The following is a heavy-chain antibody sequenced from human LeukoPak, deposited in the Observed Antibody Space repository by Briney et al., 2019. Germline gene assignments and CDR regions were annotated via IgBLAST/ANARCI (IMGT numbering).Heavy chain of an antibody. J-gene: IGHJ4*02. CDR1: FDSVSSNRYH. CDR2: LYHTGTT. V-gene: IGHV4-39*07. Sequence: PSETLSLTCTVSFDSVSSNRYHWGWVRQSSGKGLEWIANLYHTGTTYYNPSLKSRVSMSVDPSKNQFSLKLTSVTAADTAVYYCARAPQLAFDYWGQGTLVTVSS. D-gene: IGHD6-13*01. CDR3: ARAPQLAFDY.